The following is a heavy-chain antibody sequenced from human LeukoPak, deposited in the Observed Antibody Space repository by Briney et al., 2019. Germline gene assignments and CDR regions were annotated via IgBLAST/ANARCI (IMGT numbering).Heavy chain of an antibody. V-gene: IGHV4-39*07. J-gene: IGHJ4*02. CDR3: ARDYHCGGGDCSWVDY. CDR1: GGSISSSSYY. CDR2: IHHSGST. Sequence: PSETLSLTCTVSGGSISSSSYYWGWIRQPPGKGLEWIGYIHHSGSTYYNPSLNSRVTVSVDRSKNQFSLKMTPVTAADTAVYYCARDYHCGGGDCSWVDYWGQGTLVTVSS. D-gene: IGHD2-21*01.